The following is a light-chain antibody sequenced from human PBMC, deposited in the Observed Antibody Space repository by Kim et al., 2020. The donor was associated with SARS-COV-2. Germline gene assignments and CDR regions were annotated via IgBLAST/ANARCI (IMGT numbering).Light chain of an antibody. Sequence: ISCTGSGCNIGNNCVSWFQELPGTCPKLLIYDNNRRPSGIPDRVSGSKSGTSVTVGITGLQTGDEADYYCGAWDTSLSTWVFGGGTQLTVL. CDR2: DNN. CDR3: GAWDTSLSTWV. V-gene: IGLV1-51*01. CDR1: GCNIGNNC. J-gene: IGLJ3*02.